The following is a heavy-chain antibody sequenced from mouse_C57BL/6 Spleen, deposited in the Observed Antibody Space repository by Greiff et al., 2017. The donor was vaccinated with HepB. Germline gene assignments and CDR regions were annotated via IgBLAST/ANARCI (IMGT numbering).Heavy chain of an antibody. J-gene: IGHJ1*03. Sequence: VQLVESGAELVRPGASVTLSCKASGYTFTDYEMHWVKQTPVHGLEWIGAIDPETGGTAYNQKFKGKAILTADKSSSTAYMELRSLTSEDSAVYYCTRDYYGSSWDWYFDVWGTGTTVTVSS. CDR3: TRDYYGSSWDWYFDV. V-gene: IGHV1-15*01. CDR2: IDPETGGT. CDR1: GYTFTDYE. D-gene: IGHD1-1*01.